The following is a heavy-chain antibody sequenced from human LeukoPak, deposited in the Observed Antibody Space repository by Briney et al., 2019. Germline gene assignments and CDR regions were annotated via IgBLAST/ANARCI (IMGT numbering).Heavy chain of an antibody. V-gene: IGHV3-49*03. CDR3: ARTHSSSWTSFDC. Sequence: PGGSLRLSCTASGFTLGDFAMSWFRQAPGEGLEWVGFIRGKAFGGTTEYAASVKGRFTISRDDSNNIAYPQMNSLKAEDTAVYFCARTHSSSWTSFDCWGQGSLVTVSS. D-gene: IGHD6-13*01. J-gene: IGHJ4*02. CDR1: GFTLGDFA. CDR2: IRGKAFGGTT.